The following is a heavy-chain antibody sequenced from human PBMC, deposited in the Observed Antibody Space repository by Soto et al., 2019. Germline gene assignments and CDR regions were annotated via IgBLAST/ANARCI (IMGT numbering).Heavy chain of an antibody. Sequence: QVQLVESGGGVVQPGRSLRLSCAASGFNFSAYGMHWVRQAPGTGLELVALLSFDASKKYYADSVKGRFTISRDTSRNTLYVQMNSLRVADTAVYYCRVGVADWGQGTRVTVSS. V-gene: IGHV3-30*03. D-gene: IGHD1-26*01. CDR2: LSFDASKK. J-gene: IGHJ4*02. CDR3: RVGVAD. CDR1: GFNFSAYG.